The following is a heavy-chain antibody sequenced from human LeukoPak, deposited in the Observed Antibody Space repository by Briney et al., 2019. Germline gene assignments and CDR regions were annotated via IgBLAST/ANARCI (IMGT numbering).Heavy chain of an antibody. Sequence: SETLSLTCTVSGGSISSSSYYWGWIRQPPGKGLEWIGSIYYSGSTYYNPSLKSRVTISVDTSKNQFSLKLSSVTAADTAVYYCARHEANYDFWSSYYTGWSFVYWGQGTLVTVSS. V-gene: IGHV4-39*01. D-gene: IGHD3-3*01. CDR2: IYYSGST. J-gene: IGHJ4*02. CDR1: GGSISSSSYY. CDR3: ARHEANYDFWSSYYTGWSFVY.